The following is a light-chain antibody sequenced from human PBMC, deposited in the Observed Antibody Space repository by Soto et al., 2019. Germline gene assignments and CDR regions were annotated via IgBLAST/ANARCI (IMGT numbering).Light chain of an antibody. Sequence: GDRVTITCRASQSITDWLAWYQQKPGKAPKFLIYKASNLEGGVPSRFSDSGSGTEFTLTISSVQPDDFATYYCQYWDDYSWTFGQGTKVEIK. CDR2: KAS. CDR1: QSITDW. V-gene: IGKV1-5*03. J-gene: IGKJ1*01. CDR3: QYWDDYSWT.